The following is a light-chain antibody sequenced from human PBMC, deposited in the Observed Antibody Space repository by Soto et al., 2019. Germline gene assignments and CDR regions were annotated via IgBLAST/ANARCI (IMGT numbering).Light chain of an antibody. CDR3: QQYCSSPPLT. J-gene: IGKJ4*01. Sequence: EIVLTQSPGTLSLSPGERATLSCRASQSVSSSYLAWYQQKPGQAPRLLIYGASSRATGIPDRFSGSGSGTDFTLTISRLEPESFAVYYCQQYCSSPPLTFGGETKVEIK. CDR2: GAS. V-gene: IGKV3-20*01. CDR1: QSVSSSY.